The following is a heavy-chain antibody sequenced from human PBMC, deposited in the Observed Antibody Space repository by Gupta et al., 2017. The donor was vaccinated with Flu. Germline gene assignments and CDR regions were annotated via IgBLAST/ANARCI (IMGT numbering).Heavy chain of an antibody. CDR3: AKKGITGTTSRGYIDY. V-gene: IGHV3-23*01. J-gene: IGHJ4*02. Sequence: PGKGLEWVSSISAGGSSTYYADSVKGRATISRDNSRNTLYLVMTSLRAEDTAVFYCAKKGITGTTSRGYIDYWGQGTLVTVSS. D-gene: IGHD1-7*01. CDR2: ISAGGSST.